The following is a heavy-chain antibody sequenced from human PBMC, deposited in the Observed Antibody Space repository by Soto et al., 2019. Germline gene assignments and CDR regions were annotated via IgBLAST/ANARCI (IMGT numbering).Heavy chain of an antibody. V-gene: IGHV1-3*01. D-gene: IGHD2-15*01. Sequence: QVQLVQSGAEVKKPGASVRVSCKASGYTFTSYALHWVRQAPGQGLEWMGWITPFNGDTSYAQKFQGRVTMTTDTSTSTVFMELRSLRFDDTAVYYCARVRVVVGATIDSWGQGTLVTVSS. J-gene: IGHJ4*02. CDR1: GYTFTSYA. CDR2: ITPFNGDT. CDR3: ARVRVVVGATIDS.